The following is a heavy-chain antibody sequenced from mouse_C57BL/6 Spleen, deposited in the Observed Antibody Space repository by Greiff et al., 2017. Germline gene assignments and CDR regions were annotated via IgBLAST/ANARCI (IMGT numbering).Heavy chain of an antibody. J-gene: IGHJ4*01. D-gene: IGHD2-1*01. CDR1: GYTFTDYY. V-gene: IGHV1-26*01. Sequence: VQLQQSGPELVKPGASVKISCKASGYTFTDYYMNWVKQSHGKSLEWIGDINPNNGGTSYNQKFKGKATLTVDKSSSTAYMELRSLTSEDSAVYYCALIYYGNYYAMDYWGQGTSVTVSS. CDR2: INPNNGGT. CDR3: ALIYYGNYYAMDY.